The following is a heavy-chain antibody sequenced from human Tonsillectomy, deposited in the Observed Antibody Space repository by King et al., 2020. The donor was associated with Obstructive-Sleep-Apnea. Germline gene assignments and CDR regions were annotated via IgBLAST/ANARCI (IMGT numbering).Heavy chain of an antibody. CDR1: GFTFSSYA. D-gene: IGHD1-14*01. CDR3: ARDRGETDYYGMDV. V-gene: IGHV3-30-3*01. CDR2: ISYDGSNK. Sequence: VQLVESGGGVVHPGRSLRLSCAASGFTFSSYAMHWVRQAPGKGLEWVAVISYDGSNKYYADSVKGRFTISRDNSKNTLYLQMNSLRAEDTAVYYCARDRGETDYYGMDVWGQGTTVTVSS. J-gene: IGHJ6*02.